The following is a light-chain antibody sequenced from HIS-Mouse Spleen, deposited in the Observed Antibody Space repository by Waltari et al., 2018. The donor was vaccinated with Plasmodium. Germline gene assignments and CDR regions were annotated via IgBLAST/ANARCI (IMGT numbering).Light chain of an antibody. CDR3: QQYNSYSWT. CDR2: KSS. V-gene: IGKV1-5*03. CDR1: QSISSR. Sequence: DIQMTQSPSTLSASVGDRVTITCRASQSISSRLAWYQQKPGKATKHLIYKSSSLESGVTSRFSGSGSGTEFTHTISSLQPDDFATYYCQQYNSYSWTFGQGTKVEIK. J-gene: IGKJ1*01.